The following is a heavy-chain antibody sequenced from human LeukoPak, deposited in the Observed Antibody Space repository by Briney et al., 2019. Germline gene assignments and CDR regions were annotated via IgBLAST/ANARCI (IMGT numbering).Heavy chain of an antibody. Sequence: SVKGSCKASGRTFSSYAISWVRQAPGQGLEWMGRIIPIFGIANYAQKFQVRVTITADKSTSTAYMELSSLRSEDTAVYYCARDLGDGGSCCLWYYGMDVWGQGTTVSVSS. J-gene: IGHJ6*02. D-gene: IGHD2-15*01. V-gene: IGHV1-69*04. CDR2: IIPIFGIA. CDR3: ARDLGDGGSCCLWYYGMDV. CDR1: GRTFSSYA.